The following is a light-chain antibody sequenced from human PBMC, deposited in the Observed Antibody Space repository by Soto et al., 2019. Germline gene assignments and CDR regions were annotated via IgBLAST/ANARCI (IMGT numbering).Light chain of an antibody. V-gene: IGKV3-20*01. CDR3: QQYDNSPIT. CDR1: QSISSSF. CDR2: GAS. Sequence: EMVLTQSPGILTLPPRERPSLSCGASQSISSSFLAWYQQKPGQAPRLLIYGASSRATGIPDRFSGTGSETDFTLTISRLEPEDFAVYYCQQYDNSPITFGQGTRLEIK. J-gene: IGKJ5*01.